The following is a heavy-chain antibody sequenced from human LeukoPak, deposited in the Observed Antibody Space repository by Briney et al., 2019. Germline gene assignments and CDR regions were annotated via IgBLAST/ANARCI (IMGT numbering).Heavy chain of an antibody. D-gene: IGHD2-2*01. CDR1: GGSISSYY. CDR3: ARGAGFVPAAFDY. CDR2: IYYSGST. Sequence: SETLSLTCTVSGGSISSYYWSWIRQPPGKGLEWIGYIYYSGSTNYNPSLKSRVTISVDTSKNQFSLKLSSVTAADTAVYYCARGAGFVPAAFDYWGQGTLVTVSS. V-gene: IGHV4-59*01. J-gene: IGHJ4*02.